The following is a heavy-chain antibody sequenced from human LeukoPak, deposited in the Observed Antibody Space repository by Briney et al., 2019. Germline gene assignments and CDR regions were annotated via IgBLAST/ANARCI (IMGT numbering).Heavy chain of an antibody. CDR2: ISYDGSNK. V-gene: IGHV3-30*03. CDR3: AARVRGVLYYGMD. D-gene: IGHD3-10*01. Sequence: PGRSLRLSCAASGFTFSSYDMHWVRQAPGKGLEWVAVISYDGSNKYYADSVKGRFTISRDNSKNTLYLQMNSLRAEDTAVYYCAARVRGVLYYGMD. CDR1: GFTFSSYD. J-gene: IGHJ6*01.